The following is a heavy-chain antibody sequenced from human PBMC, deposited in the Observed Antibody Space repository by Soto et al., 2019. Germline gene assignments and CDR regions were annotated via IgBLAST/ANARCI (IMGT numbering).Heavy chain of an antibody. J-gene: IGHJ3*02. Sequence: SVKVSCKASGGTFSSYAISWVRQAPGQGLEWMGGIIPIFGTANYAQKFQGRVTITADESTSTAYMELSSLRSEDTAVYYCAREEDFWGGYPIWGQGTMVTVSS. V-gene: IGHV1-69*13. CDR1: GGTFSSYA. D-gene: IGHD3-3*01. CDR2: IIPIFGTA. CDR3: AREEDFWGGYPI.